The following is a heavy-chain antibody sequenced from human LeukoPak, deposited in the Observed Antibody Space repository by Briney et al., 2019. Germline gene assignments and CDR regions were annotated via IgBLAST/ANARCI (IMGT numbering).Heavy chain of an antibody. Sequence: GGSLSLSCAASGFTFSSYEMNWVRQAPGKGLEWVSYISSSGSTIYYADSVKGRFTISRDNSKNTLYLQMNSLRAEDTAVYYCAKVPNRRVTPLTAHFDNWGQGTLVTVS. CDR1: GFTFSSYE. CDR2: ISSSGSTI. V-gene: IGHV3-48*03. J-gene: IGHJ4*02. CDR3: AKVPNRRVTPLTAHFDN. D-gene: IGHD2/OR15-2a*01.